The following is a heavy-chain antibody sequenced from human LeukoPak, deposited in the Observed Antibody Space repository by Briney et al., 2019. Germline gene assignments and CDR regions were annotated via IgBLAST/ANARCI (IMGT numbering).Heavy chain of an antibody. V-gene: IGHV4-59*01. CDR3: ARAETFWSGYSIPLLFDY. D-gene: IGHD3-3*01. J-gene: IGHJ4*02. CDR1: GGSISSYY. CDR2: IYYSGST. Sequence: SETLSLTCTVSGGSISSYYWSWIRQPPGKGLEWIGYIYYSGSTNYNPSLKSRVTISVDTSKNQFSLKLSSVTAADTAVYYCARAETFWSGYSIPLLFDYWGQGTLVTVSS.